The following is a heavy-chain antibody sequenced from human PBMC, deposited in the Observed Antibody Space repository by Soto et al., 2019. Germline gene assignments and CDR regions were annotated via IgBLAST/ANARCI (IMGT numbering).Heavy chain of an antibody. CDR2: INHSGST. V-gene: IGHV4-34*01. Sequence: QVQLQQWGAGLLKPSETLSLTCAVYGGSFSGYYWSWIRQPPGKGLEWIGEINHSGSTNYNPSLTVRVTISVDTSKNQFSQKLSSLTAGDTAVYYCASRGAAGSPFDPWGQGTLVTVSS. J-gene: IGHJ5*02. CDR1: GGSFSGYY. D-gene: IGHD6-13*01. CDR3: ASRGAAGSPFDP.